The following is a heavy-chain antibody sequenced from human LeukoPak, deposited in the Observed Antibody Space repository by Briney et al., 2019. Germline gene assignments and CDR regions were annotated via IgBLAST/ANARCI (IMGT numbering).Heavy chain of an antibody. V-gene: IGHV4-30-2*01. CDR2: IYHSGST. CDR3: ARRAAYGYFDY. Sequence: SETLSLTCTVSGGSISSGGYYWSWIRQPPGKGLEWIGYIYHSGSTYYNPSLKSRVTISVDRSKSQFSLKLSSVTAADTAVYYCARRAAYGYFDYWGQGTLVTVSS. J-gene: IGHJ4*02. D-gene: IGHD2-21*01. CDR1: GGSISSGGYY.